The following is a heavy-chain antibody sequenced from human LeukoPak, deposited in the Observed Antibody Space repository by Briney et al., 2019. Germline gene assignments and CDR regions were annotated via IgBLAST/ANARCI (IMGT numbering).Heavy chain of an antibody. D-gene: IGHD6-19*01. CDR3: ARAVSGRFDY. Sequence: SETLSLTCTVSGGSISIYYWSWIRQPPGKGLEWIGYIYYSGSTNYNPSLNSRVTISVDTSKNQFSLRLSSVTAADTAIYYCARAVSGRFDYWGQGTLVTVSS. V-gene: IGHV4-59*08. CDR1: GGSISIYY. CDR2: IYYSGST. J-gene: IGHJ4*02.